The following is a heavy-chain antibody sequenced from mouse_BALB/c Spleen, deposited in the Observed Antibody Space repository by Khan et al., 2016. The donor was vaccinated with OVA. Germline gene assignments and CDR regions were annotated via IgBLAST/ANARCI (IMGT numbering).Heavy chain of an antibody. CDR3: ARGLFDV. CDR2: INPNNGDT. J-gene: IGHJ1*01. Sequence: VQLQQSGPELVKPGASVKMSCKASGYTFTDYYMKWMKQSHGKSLEWIGDINPNNGDTFYNQKFKDKATLTVDKSSSTAYMQLNSLTYEDSAVYYCARGLFDVWGAGTTVTVSS. V-gene: IGHV1-26*01. CDR1: GYTFTDYY.